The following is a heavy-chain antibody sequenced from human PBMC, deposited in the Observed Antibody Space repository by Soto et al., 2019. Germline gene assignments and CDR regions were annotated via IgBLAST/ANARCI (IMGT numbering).Heavy chain of an antibody. Sequence: SETLSLTCTVSGGSISSSSYYWGWIRQPPGKGLEWIGSIYYSGSTYYNPSLKSRVTISVDTSKNQFSLKLSSVTAEDTAVYYCAKDPDTAMVTGYWGQGTLVTVSS. CDR1: GGSISSSSYY. CDR3: AKDPDTAMVTGY. V-gene: IGHV4-39*07. D-gene: IGHD5-18*01. J-gene: IGHJ4*02. CDR2: IYYSGST.